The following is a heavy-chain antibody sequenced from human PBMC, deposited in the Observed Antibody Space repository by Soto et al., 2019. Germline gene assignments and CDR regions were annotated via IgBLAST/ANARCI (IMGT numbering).Heavy chain of an antibody. J-gene: IGHJ4*02. CDR3: ARLPRDCNKTSCYYADH. CDR1: GYDFNTNW. D-gene: IGHD3-3*01. Sequence: GESLKISCRGSGYDFNTNWFGWVRQLPGRGLEWVGIMYPGDSDTRYNPSLQGHVTPSVDVTVSTAFLQWRSLETSDNGMYFCARLPRDCNKTSCYYADHWGQGTQVTVSS. V-gene: IGHV5-51*01. CDR2: MYPGDSDT.